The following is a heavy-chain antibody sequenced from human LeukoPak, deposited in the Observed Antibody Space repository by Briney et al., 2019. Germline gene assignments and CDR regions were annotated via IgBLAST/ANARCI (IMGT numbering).Heavy chain of an antibody. CDR1: GFTFSSYA. Sequence: GGSLRLSCVASGFTFSSYAMHWVRQAPGKGLEYVSAISSNGGITYYANSVKGRFTISRDNSKNTLYLQMGSLRAEDMAVYYCARDTLNGPFVISLDYWGQGALVTVSS. J-gene: IGHJ4*02. D-gene: IGHD3-9*01. V-gene: IGHV3-64*01. CDR3: ARDTLNGPFVISLDY. CDR2: ISSNGGIT.